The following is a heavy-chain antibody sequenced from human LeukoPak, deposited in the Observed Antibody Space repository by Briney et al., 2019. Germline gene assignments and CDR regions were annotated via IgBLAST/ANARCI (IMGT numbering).Heavy chain of an antibody. Sequence: GGSLRLSCAASGFTFSSYAMSWVRQAPGKGLEWVSAISGSGGSTYYADSVKGRFTISRDNSKNTLYLRMNSLRAEDTAVYYCAKDPFVYDFWSGYTKPRYYFDYWGQGTLVTVSS. D-gene: IGHD3-3*01. CDR2: ISGSGGST. CDR3: AKDPFVYDFWSGYTKPRYYFDY. J-gene: IGHJ4*02. V-gene: IGHV3-23*01. CDR1: GFTFSSYA.